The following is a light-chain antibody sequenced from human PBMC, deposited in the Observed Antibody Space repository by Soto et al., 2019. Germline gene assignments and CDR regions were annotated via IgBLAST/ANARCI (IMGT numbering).Light chain of an antibody. J-gene: IGKJ1*01. CDR1: QSVNNN. Sequence: EIVLTQSPGTLSLSPGERAALSCRASQSVNNNFLAWYQQKPGQAPSLLIYGAFTRATGIPARFSGTGSGTEFTLTISSLQSEDFALYYCQQYNDWPLTFGQGTTGDIK. CDR2: GAF. CDR3: QQYNDWPLT. V-gene: IGKV3-15*01.